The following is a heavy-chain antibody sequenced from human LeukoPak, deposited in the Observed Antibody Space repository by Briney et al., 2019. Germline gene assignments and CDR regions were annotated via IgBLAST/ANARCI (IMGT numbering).Heavy chain of an antibody. CDR3: ARVCPGGVSPSPATESDY. CDR2: ISAYNGNT. CDR1: GYTFTSYG. V-gene: IGHV1-18*01. D-gene: IGHD5-12*01. J-gene: IGHJ4*02. Sequence: GASVKVSCKASGYTFTSYGISWVRQVPGQGLAWMGWISAYNGNTNYAQKLQGRVTMTTDTSTSTAYMELRSLRSDDTAVYYCARVCPGGVSPSPATESDYWGQGTLVTVSS.